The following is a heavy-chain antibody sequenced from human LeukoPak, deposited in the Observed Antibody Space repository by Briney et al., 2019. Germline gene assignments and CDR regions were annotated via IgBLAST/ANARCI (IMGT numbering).Heavy chain of an antibody. CDR3: ARVHHSSSWGTDDC. J-gene: IGHJ4*02. CDR2: IKEDGSEK. CDR1: GFTFSSYW. Sequence: AGGSLRLACAADGFTFSSYWMTWVRQAPGKGLEWVANIKEDGSEKYYVDSVRGRFTISRDNAKYSLYLHMNSLRAEDTAVYYCARVHHSSSWGTDDCWGQGTLVTVSS. D-gene: IGHD6-13*01. V-gene: IGHV3-7*01.